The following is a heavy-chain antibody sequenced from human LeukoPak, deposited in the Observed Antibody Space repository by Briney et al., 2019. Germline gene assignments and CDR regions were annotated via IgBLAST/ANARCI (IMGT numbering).Heavy chain of an antibody. Sequence: QPGRSLRLSCAASGFTFSSYAMHWVRQAPGKGLEWVAVISYDGSNKYYADSVKGRFTISRDNSKNTLYLQMNSLRAEDTAVYYCAKDRGNSFSYYYMDVWGKGTTVTVSS. D-gene: IGHD1/OR15-1a*01. CDR2: ISYDGSNK. V-gene: IGHV3-30-3*01. CDR3: AKDRGNSFSYYYMDV. CDR1: GFTFSSYA. J-gene: IGHJ6*03.